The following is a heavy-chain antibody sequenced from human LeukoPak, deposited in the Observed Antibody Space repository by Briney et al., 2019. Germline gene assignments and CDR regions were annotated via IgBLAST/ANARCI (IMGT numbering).Heavy chain of an antibody. CDR3: ARVGYYYDSSGPGSGY. D-gene: IGHD3-22*01. CDR2: ISSSGSTI. J-gene: IGHJ4*02. CDR1: GFAFSSYE. V-gene: IGHV3-48*03. Sequence: PGGSLRLSCAASGFAFSSYEMNWVRQAPGKGLEWVSYISSSGSTIYYADSVKGRFTISRDNAKNSLYPQMNSLRAEDTAVYYCARVGYYYDSSGPGSGYWGQGTLVTVSS.